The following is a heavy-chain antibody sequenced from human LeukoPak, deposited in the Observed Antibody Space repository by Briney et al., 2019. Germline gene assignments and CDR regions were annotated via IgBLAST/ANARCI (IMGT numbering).Heavy chain of an antibody. CDR3: AKTPGIAAAGPWFDP. D-gene: IGHD6-13*01. J-gene: IGHJ5*02. CDR1: GGSISSYY. V-gene: IGHV4-59*01. Sequence: SEALSLTCTVSGGSISSYYWSWIRQPPGKGLEWIGYIYYSGSTNYNPSLKSRVTISVDTSKNQFSLKLSSVTAADTAVYYCAKTPGIAAAGPWFDPWGQGTLVTVSS. CDR2: IYYSGST.